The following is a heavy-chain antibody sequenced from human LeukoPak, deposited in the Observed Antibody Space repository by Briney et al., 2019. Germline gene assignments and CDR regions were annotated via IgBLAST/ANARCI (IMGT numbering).Heavy chain of an antibody. CDR1: GGSISSRNW. Sequence: SETLSLTCAVSGGSISSRNWWSWVRQPPGKGLEWIGEIYHSGSTNYNPSLKTRVTISVDKSKNQFSLKLSSVTAADTAVYYCARGWELLEGHDSYDYWGQGTLVTVSS. D-gene: IGHD1-26*01. CDR2: IYHSGST. CDR3: ARGWELLEGHDSYDY. V-gene: IGHV4-4*02. J-gene: IGHJ4*02.